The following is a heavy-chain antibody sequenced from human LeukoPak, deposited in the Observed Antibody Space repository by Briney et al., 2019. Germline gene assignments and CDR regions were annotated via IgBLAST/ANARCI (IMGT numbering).Heavy chain of an antibody. Sequence: ASVKVSCKASGYNFNSYGMNWVRQAPGQGLEWMGGIIPIFGTANYAQKFQGRVTITADESTSTAYMELSSLRSEDTAVYYCARRVLGHCSSTSCYLNYFDYWGQGTLVTVSS. J-gene: IGHJ4*02. CDR1: GYNFNSYG. V-gene: IGHV1-69*13. CDR3: ARRVLGHCSSTSCYLNYFDY. CDR2: IIPIFGTA. D-gene: IGHD2-2*01.